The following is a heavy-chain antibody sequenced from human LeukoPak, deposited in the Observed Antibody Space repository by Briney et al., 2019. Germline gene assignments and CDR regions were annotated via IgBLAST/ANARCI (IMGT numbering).Heavy chain of an antibody. J-gene: IGHJ5*02. CDR3: ARESGGNLVPWFDP. D-gene: IGHD4-23*01. CDR1: GYSISRGYY. V-gene: IGHV4-38-2*02. Sequence: WETLSLTCTVSGYSISRGYYRGWVRPPPGKGLEAVGSIYHSGSTYYTPSLKSRVTISVDTTKNQFSLKMSSVTAADTAVYYCARESGGNLVPWFDPWGQGTLVTVSS. CDR2: IYHSGST.